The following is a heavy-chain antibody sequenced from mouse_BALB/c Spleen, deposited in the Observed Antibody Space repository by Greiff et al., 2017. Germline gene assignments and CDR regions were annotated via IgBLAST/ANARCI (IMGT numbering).Heavy chain of an antibody. CDR1: GYSITSDYA. CDR2: ISYSGST. V-gene: IGHV3-2*02. Sequence: EVKLMESGPGLVKPSQSLSLTCTVTGYSITSDYAWNWIRQFPGNKLEWMGYISYSGSTSYNPSLKSRISITRDTSKNQFFLQLNSVTTEDTATYYCACDLAWFAYWGQGTLVTVSA. J-gene: IGHJ3*01. CDR3: ACDLAWFAY. D-gene: IGHD2-13*01.